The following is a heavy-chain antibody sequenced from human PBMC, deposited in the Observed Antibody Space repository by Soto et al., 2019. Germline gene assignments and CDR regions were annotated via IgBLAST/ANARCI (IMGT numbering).Heavy chain of an antibody. D-gene: IGHD1-1*01. Sequence: DVQLVEYGGGLIQPGESLRLSCAAFGLTISGKKYVAWVRQAPGKGLEWVSALYDVDGSFYADSVKGRFTTSSDSSKTTVYLQMNDLRPDDTAVYYCATWHEREHAYDGWGQGTTDTVSS. V-gene: IGHV3-53*01. CDR1: GLTISGKKY. CDR2: LYDVDGS. J-gene: IGHJ3*01. CDR3: ATWHEREHAYDG.